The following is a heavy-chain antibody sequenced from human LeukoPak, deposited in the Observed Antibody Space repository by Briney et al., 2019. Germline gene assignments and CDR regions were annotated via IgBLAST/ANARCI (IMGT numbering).Heavy chain of an antibody. CDR3: AREAHCSGGSCYYADY. D-gene: IGHD2-15*01. CDR2: IYYSGST. Sequence: SETLSLTCTVSGGSVSSGSYFWSWIRQPPGKGLGWIVYIYYSGSTNYNPSLKSRVTISKDTSKNQFSLKLSSVTAADTAVYYCAREAHCSGGSCYYADYWGQGNLVTVSS. J-gene: IGHJ4*02. CDR1: GGSVSSGSYF. V-gene: IGHV4-61*01.